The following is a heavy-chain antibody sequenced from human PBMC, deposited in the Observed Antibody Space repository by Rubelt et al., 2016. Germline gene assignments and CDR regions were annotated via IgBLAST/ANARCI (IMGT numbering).Heavy chain of an antibody. Sequence: VESGGGLVQPGGSLRLSCAASGFTVSSNYMSWVRQAPGKGLEWVSVIYSGGSTYYADSVKGRFTISRDNSKNTLYLQMNSLRAEDTAVYYCARGGVVAFNPFDYWGQGTLVTVSS. D-gene: IGHD3-22*01. J-gene: IGHJ4*02. V-gene: IGHV3-66*01. CDR1: GFTVSSNY. CDR3: ARGGVVAFNPFDY. CDR2: IYSGGST.